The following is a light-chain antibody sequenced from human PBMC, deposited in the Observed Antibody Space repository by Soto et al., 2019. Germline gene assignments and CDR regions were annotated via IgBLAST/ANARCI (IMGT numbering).Light chain of an antibody. J-gene: IGLJ1*01. Sequence: QSVLTQPASVSGSPGQSISISCTGTSSDVGRYNFVSWYQQRPGKAPKLIIYDVANRPSGISNRFSGSKSGNTASLTISGLQAEDEADYYCSSYTCSTSRVYVFGTGTKVTVL. CDR2: DVA. CDR3: SSYTCSTSRVYV. CDR1: SSDVGRYNF. V-gene: IGLV2-14*03.